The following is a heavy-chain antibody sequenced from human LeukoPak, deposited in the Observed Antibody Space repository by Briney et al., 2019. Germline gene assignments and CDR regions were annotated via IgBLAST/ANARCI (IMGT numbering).Heavy chain of an antibody. J-gene: IGHJ4*02. CDR2: INHSGST. Sequence: SETLSLTCAVYGGSFSGYYWSWIRQPPGKGLEWIGEINHSGSTNYNPSLKSRVTISVDTSKNQFSLRLSSVTAADTAVYYCARTSGSGWYHDYWGQGTLVTVSS. CDR3: ARTSGSGWYHDY. V-gene: IGHV4-34*01. D-gene: IGHD6-19*01. CDR1: GGSFSGYY.